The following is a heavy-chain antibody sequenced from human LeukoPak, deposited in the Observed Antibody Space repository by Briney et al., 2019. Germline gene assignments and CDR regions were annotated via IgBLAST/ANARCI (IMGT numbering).Heavy chain of an antibody. V-gene: IGHV1-2*02. J-gene: IGHJ3*02. CDR3: VKDWDSSGYYAFNI. D-gene: IGHD3-22*01. CDR1: GYAFTLFH. Sequence: ASVKVSCKASGYAFTLFHIHWVRQAPGQEPEWMAWINSNSGGTKNVQKLEGRVTMTRDTSISTAYMEISRLTSDDAPVYYFVKDWDSSGYYAFNIWGQGTMVTVS. CDR2: INSNSGGT.